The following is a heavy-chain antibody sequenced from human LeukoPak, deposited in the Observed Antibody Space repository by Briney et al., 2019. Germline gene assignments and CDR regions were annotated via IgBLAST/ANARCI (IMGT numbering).Heavy chain of an antibody. CDR3: ARDLRDCSSTSCYQGDGFDP. CDR2: IIPIFGIA. D-gene: IGHD2-2*01. CDR1: GGTFISYA. V-gene: IGHV1-69*04. J-gene: IGHJ5*02. Sequence: SVKVSCKASGGTFISYAISWVRQAPGQGLEWMGRIIPIFGIANYAQKFQGRVTITADKSTSTAYMELSSLRSEDTAVYYCARDLRDCSSTSCYQGDGFDPWGQGTLVTVSS.